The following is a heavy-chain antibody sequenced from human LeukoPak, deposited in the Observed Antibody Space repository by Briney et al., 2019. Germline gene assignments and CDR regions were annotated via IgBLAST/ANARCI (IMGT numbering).Heavy chain of an antibody. CDR3: AKVKAIAAAGTDGY. CDR1: GGSFSGYY. V-gene: IGHV4-34*01. D-gene: IGHD6-13*01. Sequence: SETLSLTCAVYGGSFSGYYWSWIRQPPGKGLEWIGEINHSGSTNYNPSLKSRVTISVDTSKNQFSLKLSSVTAADTAVYYCAKVKAIAAAGTDGYWGQGTLVTVSS. CDR2: INHSGST. J-gene: IGHJ4*02.